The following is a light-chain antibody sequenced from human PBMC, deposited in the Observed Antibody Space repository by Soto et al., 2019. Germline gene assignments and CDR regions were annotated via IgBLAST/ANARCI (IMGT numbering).Light chain of an antibody. Sequence: QSALTQPPSVSGSPGQSVTISCTGTSSDVGSYNRVSWYQQPPGTAPKLMIYEVSNRPSGVPDRFSGSKSGNPASLTISGLQAEDEADYYCISYTSSSTYVFGTGTKLTVL. CDR2: EVS. CDR1: SSDVGSYNR. J-gene: IGLJ1*01. CDR3: ISYTSSSTYV. V-gene: IGLV2-18*02.